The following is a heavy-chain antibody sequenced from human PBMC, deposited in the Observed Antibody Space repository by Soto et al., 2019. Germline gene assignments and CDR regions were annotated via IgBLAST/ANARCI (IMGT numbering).Heavy chain of an antibody. CDR2: ISAYNGNT. J-gene: IGHJ4*02. V-gene: IGHV1-18*01. Sequence: ASVKVACKASGYTFTGYGISWVRQAPGQGLEWMGWISAYNGNTNYAQKLQGRVTMTTDTSTSTAYMELRSLRSDDTAVYYCVVAAQPYYFDYWGQGTLVTVSS. D-gene: IGHD2-15*01. CDR1: GYTFTGYG. CDR3: VVAAQPYYFDY.